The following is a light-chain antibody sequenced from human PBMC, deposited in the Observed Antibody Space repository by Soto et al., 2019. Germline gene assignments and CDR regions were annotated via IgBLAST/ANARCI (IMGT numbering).Light chain of an antibody. J-gene: IGLJ2*01. CDR1: SSNIGNNF. CDR2: DNN. CDR3: ETWDSSLRVVV. Sequence: QSVLTQPPSVSAAPGQTVTISCSGSSSNIGNNFVSWYQQLPGTAPKVLIYDNNRRPSAVPHRFSGSKSGTSATLGITGLHTGDEADYYCETWDSSLRVVVFGGGTKLTVL. V-gene: IGLV1-51*01.